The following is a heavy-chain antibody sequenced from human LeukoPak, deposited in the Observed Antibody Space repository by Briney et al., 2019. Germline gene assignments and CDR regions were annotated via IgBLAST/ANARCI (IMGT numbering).Heavy chain of an antibody. CDR3: VRQSSGSYVEPDY. D-gene: IGHD6-19*01. Sequence: GESLKISCKGSGYSFTSYWIGWVRQMPGEGLEWMGIIYPDDSDTTYSPSFQGQVTISADKSISTAYLQWSSLKASDTAMYYCVRQSSGSYVEPDYWGQGTLVTVSS. CDR2: IYPDDSDT. J-gene: IGHJ4*02. CDR1: GYSFTSYW. V-gene: IGHV5-51*01.